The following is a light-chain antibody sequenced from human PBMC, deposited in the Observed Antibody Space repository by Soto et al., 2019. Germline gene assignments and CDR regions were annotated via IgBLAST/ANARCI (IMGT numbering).Light chain of an antibody. CDR3: SSYTSSSTPLV. CDR2: EVS. Sequence: QSALTQPASVSVSPGQSITISCTGTSSDVGGYNYVSWYQQHPGKAPKLMIYEVSNRPSGVSNRFSGSKSGNTASLTISGLQAEDEADYYCSSYTSSSTPLVFGTGTKLTVL. V-gene: IGLV2-14*01. CDR1: SSDVGGYNY. J-gene: IGLJ1*01.